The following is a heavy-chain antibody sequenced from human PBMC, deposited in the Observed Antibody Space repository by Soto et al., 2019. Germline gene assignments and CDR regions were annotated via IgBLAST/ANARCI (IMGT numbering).Heavy chain of an antibody. CDR3: ARARDITGTTVDY. CDR1: GGSISSYY. Sequence: SETLSLTCTVSGGSISSYYWSWIRQPPGKGLEWIGYIYYSGSTNYNPSLKSRVTISVDTSKNQFSLKLSSVTAADTAVYYCARARDITGTTVDYWGQGTLVTVSS. V-gene: IGHV4-59*01. J-gene: IGHJ4*02. CDR2: IYYSGST. D-gene: IGHD1-20*01.